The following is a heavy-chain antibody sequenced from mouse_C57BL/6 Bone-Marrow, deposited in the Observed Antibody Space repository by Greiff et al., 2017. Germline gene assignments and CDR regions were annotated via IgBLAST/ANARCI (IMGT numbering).Heavy chain of an antibody. Sequence: QVQLQQPGAELVKPGASVKLSCKASGYTFTSYWMQWVKQRPGQGLEWIGDIDPSDSYTNYNQKFKGKATLTVDTSSSTAYMQLSSLTSEDAAVYYCARPQITTVPEFAYWGQGTLVTVSA. CDR1: GYTFTSYW. D-gene: IGHD1-1*01. CDR3: ARPQITTVPEFAY. V-gene: IGHV1-50*01. CDR2: IDPSDSYT. J-gene: IGHJ3*01.